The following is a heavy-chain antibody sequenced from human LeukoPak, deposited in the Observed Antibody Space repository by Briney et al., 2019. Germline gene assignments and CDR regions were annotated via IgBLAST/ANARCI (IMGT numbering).Heavy chain of an antibody. J-gene: IGHJ4*02. V-gene: IGHV3-74*01. Sequence: GGSLRLSCAASGLAFSNYWMHWVRQAPGKGLVWVSRINSDASITTYADSVKGRFTISRDNAKNTLYLQMNSLRADDTAVYYCVNMRGGAVAGTRSDYWGQGTLVTVSS. CDR3: VNMRGGAVAGTRSDY. CDR1: GLAFSNYW. D-gene: IGHD6-19*01. CDR2: INSDASIT.